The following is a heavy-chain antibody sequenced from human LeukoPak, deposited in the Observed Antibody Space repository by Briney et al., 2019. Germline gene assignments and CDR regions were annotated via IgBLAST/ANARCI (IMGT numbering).Heavy chain of an antibody. CDR2: IYYSGST. Sequence: SETLSLTCTVSGGSISSDSYYWAWIRQPPGKGLEWIASIYYSGSTYYNPSLKSRVTISVDTSRNQFSLKLSSVTAADTAVYYCARDPSGYFNYWGQGTLATVSS. V-gene: IGHV4-39*07. D-gene: IGHD3-22*01. J-gene: IGHJ4*02. CDR3: ARDPSGYFNY. CDR1: GGSISSDSYY.